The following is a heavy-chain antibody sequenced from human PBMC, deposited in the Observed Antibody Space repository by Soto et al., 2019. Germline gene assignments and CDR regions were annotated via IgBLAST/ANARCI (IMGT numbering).Heavy chain of an antibody. CDR3: AKKRVPAAMTTAVDY. Sequence: GGSLRLSCAASGFTFNSYAMSWVRQAPGKGLEWVSAISGSGGSTYYADSVKGRFTISRDNSKNTLYLQMNSLRAEDTAVYYCAKKRVPAAMTTAVDYWGQGTLVTVSS. V-gene: IGHV3-23*01. CDR1: GFTFNSYA. D-gene: IGHD2-2*01. J-gene: IGHJ4*02. CDR2: ISGSGGST.